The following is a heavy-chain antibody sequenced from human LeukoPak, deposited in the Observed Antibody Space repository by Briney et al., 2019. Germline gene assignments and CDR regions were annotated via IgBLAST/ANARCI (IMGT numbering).Heavy chain of an antibody. CDR1: GFTFGSYW. CDR2: IHTDGTST. D-gene: IGHD3-22*01. CDR3: VRSRKYYESSVYYRSFYFDF. Sequence: GGSLRLSCAASGFTFGSYWMHWVRQVPGEGPVWVSRIHTDGTSTTYADSVKGRFTISRDNAENTLYLQMNSLRAEDTAVYYCVRSRKYYESSVYYRSFYFDFWGQGTLVTVSS. J-gene: IGHJ4*02. V-gene: IGHV3-74*01.